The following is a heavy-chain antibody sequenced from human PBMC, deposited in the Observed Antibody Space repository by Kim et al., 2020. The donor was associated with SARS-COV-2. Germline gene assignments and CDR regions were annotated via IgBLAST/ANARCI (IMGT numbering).Heavy chain of an antibody. CDR1: GFTVSSNY. Sequence: GGSLRLSCAASGFTVSSNYMSWVRQAPGKGLEWVSVIYSCGSTYYADSVKGRFTISRDNSKNTLYHQMNSLRAEDTAVYYCAREVCRGSTSCYCDYYYG. V-gene: IGHV3-66*03. D-gene: IGHD2-2*01. CDR3: AREVCRGSTSCYCDYYYG. J-gene: IGHJ6*01. CDR2: IYSCGST.